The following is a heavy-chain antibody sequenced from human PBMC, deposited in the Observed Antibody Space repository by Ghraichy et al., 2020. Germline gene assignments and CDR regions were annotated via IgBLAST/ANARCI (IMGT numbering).Heavy chain of an antibody. Sequence: GGSLRLSCVASGFKFSSYWMSRVRQAPGKGLEWVANIKKDGSEKYYGDSVKGRFTISRDNAKNSLYLQMNSLRAEDTAIYYCTSWIVSQDYWGQGTLVTVTS. J-gene: IGHJ4*02. CDR2: IKKDGSEK. CDR3: TSWIVSQDY. CDR1: GFKFSSYW. D-gene: IGHD2-2*03. V-gene: IGHV3-7*03.